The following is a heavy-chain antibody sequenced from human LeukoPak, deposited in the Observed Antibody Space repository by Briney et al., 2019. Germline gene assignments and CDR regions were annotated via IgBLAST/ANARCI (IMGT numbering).Heavy chain of an antibody. V-gene: IGHV1-8*01. J-gene: IGHJ4*02. CDR3: ARGGSSSHPDY. D-gene: IGHD6-13*01. CDR2: MNPNSGNT. Sequence: ASVKVSCKASGYTFTSYDINWVRQATGQGLEWMGGMNPNSGNTGYAQKFQGRVTMTRNNSISTAYMELSSLSSEDTAVYYCARGGSSSHPDYWGQGTLVTASS. CDR1: GYTFTSYD.